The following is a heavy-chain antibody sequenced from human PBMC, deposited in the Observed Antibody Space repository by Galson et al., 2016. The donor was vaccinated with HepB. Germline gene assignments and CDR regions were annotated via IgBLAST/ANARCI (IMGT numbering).Heavy chain of an antibody. Sequence: SLRLSCAASGFTVSSSYMSWVRQAPGKGLEWVSVIYSGGSTYYADSVKGRFTISRDNSKNTLYLQMNSLGAEDTAVDYCARGNIAYSSSWHPPVDYWDQGTVVTVSS. D-gene: IGHD6-13*01. CDR1: GFTVSSSY. V-gene: IGHV3-53*01. J-gene: IGHJ4*02. CDR3: ARGNIAYSSSWHPPVDY. CDR2: IYSGGST.